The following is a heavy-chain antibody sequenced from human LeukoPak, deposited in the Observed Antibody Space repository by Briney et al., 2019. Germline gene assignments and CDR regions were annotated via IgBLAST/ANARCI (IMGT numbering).Heavy chain of an antibody. CDR1: GFTFSSHE. Sequence: GGPLRLSCAASGFTFSSHEMNWVRQAPGKGLEWVSYISSSGSTIYYADSVKGRFTISRDNAKNTLYLQMNSLRAEGTAVYYCAKAGYGGYLFYFDYWGQGTLVTVSS. D-gene: IGHD5-12*01. J-gene: IGHJ4*02. V-gene: IGHV3-48*03. CDR2: ISSSGSTI. CDR3: AKAGYGGYLFYFDY.